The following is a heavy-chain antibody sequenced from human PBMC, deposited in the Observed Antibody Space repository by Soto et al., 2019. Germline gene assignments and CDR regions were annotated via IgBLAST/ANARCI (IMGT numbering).Heavy chain of an antibody. J-gene: IGHJ4*02. D-gene: IGHD3-22*01. V-gene: IGHV3-23*01. CDR3: AKANTPTYYYDSSGFYGFDC. CDR1: GFTFSSYA. Sequence: EVQLLESGGDLVQPGGSLRLSCAASGFTFSSYAMSWVRQAPGKGLEWVSAISGGGAGTYYADSVKGRFSISRGNSENTLYLQMNSLRAEDTAVYYCAKANTPTYYYDSSGFYGFDCWGQGTLVTVSS. CDR2: ISGGGAGT.